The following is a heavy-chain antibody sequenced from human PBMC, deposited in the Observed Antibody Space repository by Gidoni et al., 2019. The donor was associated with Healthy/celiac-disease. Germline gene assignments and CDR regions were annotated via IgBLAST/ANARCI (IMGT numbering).Heavy chain of an antibody. CDR3: ARLRIAVGHIDY. Sequence: QVTLKDSGPVLVKPTETLTLTCTVPGFSPSNARLVVSWIRQPPGKALEWRAHIFSNDEKSYSPSLKSRLTISKDTSKSQVVLTMTNMDPVDTATYYCARLRIAVGHIDYWGQGTLVTVSS. J-gene: IGHJ4*02. CDR1: GFSPSNARLV. CDR2: IFSNDEK. V-gene: IGHV2-26*01. D-gene: IGHD6-19*01.